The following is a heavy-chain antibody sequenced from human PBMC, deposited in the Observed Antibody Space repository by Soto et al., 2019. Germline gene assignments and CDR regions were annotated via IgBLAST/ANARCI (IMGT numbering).Heavy chain of an antibody. Sequence: PGRSLRLSCASSVFTFISYAMHWVRQAPGKGLEWVAVISYDGSNKYYADSVKGRFTISRDNSKNTLYLQMNSLRAEDAAVYYCARDLYGTLDYWGQGTLVTVSS. CDR3: ARDLYGTLDY. CDR2: ISYDGSNK. J-gene: IGHJ4*02. D-gene: IGHD3-10*01. V-gene: IGHV3-30-3*01. CDR1: VFTFISYA.